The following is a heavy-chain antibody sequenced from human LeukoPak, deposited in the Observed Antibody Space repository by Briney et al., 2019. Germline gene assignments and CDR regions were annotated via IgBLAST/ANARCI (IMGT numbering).Heavy chain of an antibody. J-gene: IGHJ5*02. D-gene: IGHD3-10*01. CDR1: GYTFTSYG. Sequence: GASVKVSCKASGYTFTSYGISWVRQAPGQGLEWMGWISAYNGNTNYAQKLQGRVTMTTDTSTSTAYMELRSLRSDDTAVYYCAGGAAPMVRGANPSNWFDPWGQGTLVTVSS. CDR3: AGGAAPMVRGANPSNWFDP. V-gene: IGHV1-18*01. CDR2: ISAYNGNT.